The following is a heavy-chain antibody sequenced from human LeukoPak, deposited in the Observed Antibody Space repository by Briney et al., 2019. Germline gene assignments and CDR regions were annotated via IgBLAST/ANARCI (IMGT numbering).Heavy chain of an antibody. J-gene: IGHJ4*02. D-gene: IGHD3-9*01. CDR2: ISYDGSNK. CDR3: AREPNDILTGYFPY. CDR1: GFTFSSYA. Sequence: GGSLRLSCAASGFTFSSYAMHWVRQAPGKGLEWVAVISYDGSNKYYADSVKGRFTISRDNSKNTLYLQMNSLRAEDTAVYYCAREPNDILTGYFPYWGQGTLVTVSS. V-gene: IGHV3-30-3*01.